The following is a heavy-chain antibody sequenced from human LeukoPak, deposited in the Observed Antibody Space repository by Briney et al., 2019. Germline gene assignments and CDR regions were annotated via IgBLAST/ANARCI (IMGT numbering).Heavy chain of an antibody. Sequence: NTGGSLRLSCAASGFTFSDYYMSWIRQAPGKGLEWVSYICDSGRTIYYADSVKGRFTISRDNAKNSVYLQMNNLGAEDTAVYYCARDRLGDYDHSGYYDKWGQGPLVTVSS. CDR1: GFTFSDYY. J-gene: IGHJ4*02. CDR3: ARDRLGDYDHSGYYDK. CDR2: ICDSGRTI. D-gene: IGHD3-22*01. V-gene: IGHV3-11*01.